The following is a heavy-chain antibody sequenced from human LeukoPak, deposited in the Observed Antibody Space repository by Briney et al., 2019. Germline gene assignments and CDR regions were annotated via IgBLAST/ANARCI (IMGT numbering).Heavy chain of an antibody. D-gene: IGHD7-27*01. CDR2: IYYSGWT. CDR3: ARGAGDDLDY. V-gene: IGHV4-59*12. CDR1: GGSISSYY. Sequence: SETLSLTCTVSGGSISSYYWSWLRQPPGKGLEWIGYIYYSGWTDYNPSLKSRVTISVDTSKNQLSLKLTSVTAADTAVYYCARGAGDDLDYWGQGTLVSVSS. J-gene: IGHJ4*02.